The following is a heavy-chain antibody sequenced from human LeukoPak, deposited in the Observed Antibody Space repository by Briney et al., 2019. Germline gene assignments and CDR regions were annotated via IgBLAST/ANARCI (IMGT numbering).Heavy chain of an antibody. J-gene: IGHJ4*02. V-gene: IGHV3-30*18. CDR2: VSYDGSNK. CDR3: AKDVEDY. CDR1: GFTFSSYG. Sequence: GGSLRLSCAASGFTFSSYGMHWVRQAPGKGLEWVAVVSYDGSNKYYADSVKGRFTISRDNSKNTLYLQMNSLRAEDTAVYYCAKDVEDYWGQGTLVTVSS.